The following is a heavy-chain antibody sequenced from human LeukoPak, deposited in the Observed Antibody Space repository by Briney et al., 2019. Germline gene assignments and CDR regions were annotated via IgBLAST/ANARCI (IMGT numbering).Heavy chain of an antibody. CDR3: ARSSGWHLLLLDY. D-gene: IGHD6-25*01. Sequence: TASETLSLTCTVSGVSISSSSYYWVWIRQPPGKGLEWIGSIYYSGITYYNPSLKRLVTISVDTSKNQFSLKLNSVTAADTAVYYCARSSGWHLLLLDYWGQGTLVTVSS. V-gene: IGHV4-39*01. CDR2: IYYSGIT. J-gene: IGHJ4*02. CDR1: GVSISSSSYY.